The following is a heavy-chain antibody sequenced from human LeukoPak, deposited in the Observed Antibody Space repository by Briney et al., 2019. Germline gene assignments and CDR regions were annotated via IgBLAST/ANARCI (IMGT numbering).Heavy chain of an antibody. Sequence: ASVKVSCKVSGYTLTELSMHWVRQAPGKGLEWMGGFDPEDGETIYAQKFQGRVTMTEDTSTDTAYMELSSLRSEDTAVYYCATRITMVRGLQLDDYWGQGTLVTVSS. D-gene: IGHD3-10*01. CDR3: ATRITMVRGLQLDDY. CDR2: FDPEDGET. CDR1: GYTLTELS. J-gene: IGHJ4*02. V-gene: IGHV1-24*01.